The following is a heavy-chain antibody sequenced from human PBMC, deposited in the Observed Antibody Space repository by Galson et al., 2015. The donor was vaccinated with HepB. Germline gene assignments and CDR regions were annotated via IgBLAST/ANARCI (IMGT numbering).Heavy chain of an antibody. CDR1: GFTFSRYV. CDR3: ARDPRNSPSV. D-gene: IGHD2-21*01. V-gene: IGHV3-48*02. CDR2: ITSSSDAI. Sequence: SLRLSCAASGFTFSRYVMNWVRQSPGKGLEWVSYITSSSDAIYYADSVKGRFTTSRDNAKNSLYLQMNSLRDEDTAVYYCARDPRNSPSVWGQGTLVTVSS. J-gene: IGHJ4*02.